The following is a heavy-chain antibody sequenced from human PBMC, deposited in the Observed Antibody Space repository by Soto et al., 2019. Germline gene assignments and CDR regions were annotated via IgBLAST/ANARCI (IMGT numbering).Heavy chain of an antibody. CDR2: IYYSRST. CDR3: AREKQYQLHLPPSGFDP. D-gene: IGHD2-2*01. CDR1: GCSISSGGYY. V-gene: IGHV4-31*01. Sequence: QLQLQESGPGRVKPSQTLSLTCTVSGCSISSGGYYWSWIRQHPGKGLEWIGYIYYSRSTYYNPSLKSQVTITVDTSKHQFFMKMSSVTAAATAVYYCAREKQYQLHLPPSGFDPWGQGSLVTVS. J-gene: IGHJ5*02.